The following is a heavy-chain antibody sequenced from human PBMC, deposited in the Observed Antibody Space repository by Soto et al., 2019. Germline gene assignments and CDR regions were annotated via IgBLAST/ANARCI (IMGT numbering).Heavy chain of an antibody. J-gene: IGHJ3*02. CDR2: IYPGDSDT. V-gene: IGHV5-51*01. D-gene: IGHD3-16*02. Sequence: GASLKISCKGSGYSFTSYWIGWVRQMPGKGLEWMGIIYPGDSDTRYSPSFQGQVTISADKSISTAYLQWSSLKASDTAMYYCARQIENYDYIWGSYRTNAFDIWGQGTMVTVS. CDR3: ARQIENYDYIWGSYRTNAFDI. CDR1: GYSFTSYW.